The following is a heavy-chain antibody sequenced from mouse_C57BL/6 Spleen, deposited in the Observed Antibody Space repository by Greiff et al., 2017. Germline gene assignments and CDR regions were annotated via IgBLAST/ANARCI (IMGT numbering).Heavy chain of an antibody. J-gene: IGHJ4*01. CDR2: ISSGSSTI. CDR3: AREVIYAMGY. D-gene: IGHD1-1*01. V-gene: IGHV5-17*01. Sequence: EVKVIESGGGLVKPGGSLKFSCAASGFNISDYGMHWVRQAPDKGLEWVAYISSGSSTIYYADTVKGRVTISRDNAKNNLYLQMTRLRSEDTAMSYCAREVIYAMGYWGQGPSVPVSS. CDR1: GFNISDYG.